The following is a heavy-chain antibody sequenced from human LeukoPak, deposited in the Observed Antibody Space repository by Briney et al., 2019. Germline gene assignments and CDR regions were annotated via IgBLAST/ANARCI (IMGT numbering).Heavy chain of an antibody. D-gene: IGHD6-13*01. CDR1: GGTFSSYA. V-gene: IGHV1-18*01. CDR3: ARTQGIAAAGIPDNWFDP. CDR2: ISAYNGNT. Sequence: ASVKVSCKASGGTFSSYAISWVRQAPGQGLEWMGWISAYNGNTNYAQKLQGRVTMTTDTSTSTAYMELRSLRSDDTAVYYCARTQGIAAAGIPDNWFDPWGQGTLVTVSS. J-gene: IGHJ5*02.